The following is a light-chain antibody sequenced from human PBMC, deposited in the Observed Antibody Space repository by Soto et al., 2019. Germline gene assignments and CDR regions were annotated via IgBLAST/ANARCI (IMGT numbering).Light chain of an antibody. V-gene: IGLV6-57*04. Sequence: NFMLTQPHSVSESPGKTVIISCTRTSGSIATNYVQWYQQRPGSAPATMIYEDNQRPSGVPDRFSGSIDTSSNSASLTISGLNTEDEADYYCQSYDSDNWVFGGGTKLTVL. CDR2: EDN. CDR3: QSYDSDNWV. CDR1: SGSIATNY. J-gene: IGLJ3*02.